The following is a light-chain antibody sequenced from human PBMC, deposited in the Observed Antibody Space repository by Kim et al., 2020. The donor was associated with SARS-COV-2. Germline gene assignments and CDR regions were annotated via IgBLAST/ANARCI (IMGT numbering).Light chain of an antibody. Sequence: NVIISCSGSYSNIGRKYVHWYQRVPGTAPKLLIYRNLQRPSGVPDRFSGSKSGTSASLAISGLRSEDEADYYCSSWDDTLGGHAIFGGGTQLTVL. CDR3: SSWDDTLGGHAI. J-gene: IGLJ2*01. V-gene: IGLV1-47*01. CDR2: RNL. CDR1: YSNIGRKY.